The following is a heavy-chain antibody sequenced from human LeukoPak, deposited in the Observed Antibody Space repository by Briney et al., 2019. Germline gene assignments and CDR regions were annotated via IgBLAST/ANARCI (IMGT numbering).Heavy chain of an antibody. CDR3: TREVNYDSSGV. J-gene: IGHJ3*01. D-gene: IGHD3-22*01. V-gene: IGHV4-4*02. CDR2: IFHDGST. CDR1: GNSISSDYW. Sequence: SETLSLTCVVSGNSISSDYWWSWVRQSPGKGLEWIGEIFHDGSTNPNPSLESRHTMSVDKSKNQFSLELRSVTAADTAVYYCTREVNYDSSGVWGQGTKVIVSS.